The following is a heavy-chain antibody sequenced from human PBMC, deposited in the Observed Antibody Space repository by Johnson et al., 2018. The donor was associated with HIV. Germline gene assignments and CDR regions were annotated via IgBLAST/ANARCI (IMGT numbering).Heavy chain of an antibody. J-gene: IGHJ3*02. CDR1: GFIFNTYA. D-gene: IGHD1-26*01. CDR2: ITSNGEST. Sequence: VQLVESGGGLVRPGGSLRLSCEASGFIFNTYAMHWVRQAPGKGLEFVSTITSNGESTYYANSVKGRFTISRDNSKNTLYLQMGSLRGEDMAVYYCAKDRVGHSVGDAFDIWGQGRMVTVSS. CDR3: AKDRVGHSVGDAFDI. V-gene: IGHV3-64*01.